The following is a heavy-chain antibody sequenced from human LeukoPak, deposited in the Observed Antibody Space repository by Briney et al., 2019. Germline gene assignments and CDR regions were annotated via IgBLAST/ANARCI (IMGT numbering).Heavy chain of an antibody. V-gene: IGHV3-21*01. CDR3: ARTHFSDDAFDI. CDR1: GFTFSSYS. CDR2: ISSSSSYI. Sequence: GGSLRLSCAASGFTFSSYSMNWVRQAPGKGLEWVSSISSSSSYIYYADSVKGRFTISRDNAKNSLYLQMNSLRAEDTAVYHCARTHFSDDAFDIWGQGTMVTVSS. J-gene: IGHJ3*02. D-gene: IGHD6-25*01.